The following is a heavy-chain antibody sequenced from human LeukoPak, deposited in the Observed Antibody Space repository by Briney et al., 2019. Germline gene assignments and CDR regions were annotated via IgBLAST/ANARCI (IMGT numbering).Heavy chain of an antibody. J-gene: IGHJ4*02. CDR3: ARAGTTLHPMVRGIL. D-gene: IGHD3-10*01. CDR1: GYSISSGYY. V-gene: IGHV4-38-2*01. Sequence: SETLSLTCAVSGYSISSGYYWGWIRQPPGKGLEWIGSIYHSGSTYYNPSLKSRVTISVDTSKNQFSLKLSSVTAADTAVYYCARAGTTLHPMVRGILCGQGTLVTVSS. CDR2: IYHSGST.